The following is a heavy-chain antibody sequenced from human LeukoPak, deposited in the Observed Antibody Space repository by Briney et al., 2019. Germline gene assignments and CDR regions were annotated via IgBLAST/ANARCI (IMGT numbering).Heavy chain of an antibody. D-gene: IGHD6-19*01. V-gene: IGHV4-59*01. CDR1: GVSISSYY. J-gene: IGHJ4*02. CDR3: AREWGSGLDY. CDR2: IYYSGYT. Sequence: SETLSLTCTVSGVSISSYYWSWIRQPPGKGLEWIGYIYYSGYTNYNPSLKSRVTISVDPSKNQFSLKLSSVTAADTAFYYCAREWGSGLDYWGQGTLVTVSS.